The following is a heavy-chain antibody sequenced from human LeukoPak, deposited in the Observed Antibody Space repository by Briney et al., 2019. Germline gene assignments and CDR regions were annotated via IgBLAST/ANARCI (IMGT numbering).Heavy chain of an antibody. CDR3: VRDSPVRYFDWCIDY. J-gene: IGHJ4*02. CDR2: IYNSGST. D-gene: IGHD3-9*01. CDR1: GGSISSGEYY. Sequence: PSETLSLTCTVSGGSISSGEYYWTWIRQPAGKGLEWIGRIYNSGSTNYNPSLKSRVTISIDTSKNQFSLKLTSVTAADTAVYYCVRDSPVRYFDWCIDYWGQGTLVTVSS. V-gene: IGHV4-61*02.